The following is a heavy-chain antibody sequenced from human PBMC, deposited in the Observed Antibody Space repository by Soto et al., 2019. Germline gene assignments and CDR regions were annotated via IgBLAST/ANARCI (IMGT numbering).Heavy chain of an antibody. CDR3: TKGGYTSGWYSDY. CDR2: IRSKTNSYAT. D-gene: IGHD6-19*01. CDR1: GFTFSAST. J-gene: IGHJ4*02. V-gene: IGHV3-73*01. Sequence: GGSLRLSCAASGFTFSASTMHWVRQASGKGLEWVGRIRSKTNSYATAYSASVKGRFTISRDDSKNTAYLQMNNLKTEDTAVYYCTKGGYTSGWYSDYWGQGTLVTVSS.